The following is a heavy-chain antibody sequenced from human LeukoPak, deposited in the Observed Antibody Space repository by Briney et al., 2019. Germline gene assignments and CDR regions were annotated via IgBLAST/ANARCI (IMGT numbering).Heavy chain of an antibody. V-gene: IGHV3-30*18. CDR3: AKHRFGGVIVTGMDV. Sequence: GRSLRLSCAASGFTFSSYGMHWVRQAPGKGLEWVAVISYDGSNKNYADSVKGRFTISRDNSKNTLYLQMNSLRAEDTAVYYCAKHRFGGVIVTGMDVWGQGTTVTVSS. CDR2: ISYDGSNK. D-gene: IGHD3-16*02. CDR1: GFTFSSYG. J-gene: IGHJ6*02.